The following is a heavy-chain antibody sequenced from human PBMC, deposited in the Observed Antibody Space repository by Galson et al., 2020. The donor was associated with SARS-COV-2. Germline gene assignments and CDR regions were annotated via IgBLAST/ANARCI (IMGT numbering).Heavy chain of an antibody. D-gene: IGHD2-15*01. V-gene: IGHV4-59*13. CDR2: IYYSGST. J-gene: IGHJ6*02. CDR1: GGSISSYY. CDR3: ARDLGSPPYYYYGMDV. Sequence: SETLSLTCTVSGGSISSYYWSWIRQPPGKGLECIGYIYYSGSTNYNPSLKSRVTISVDTSKNQFSLKLSSVTAGDTAVYYCARDLGSPPYYYYGMDVWGQGTTVTVSS.